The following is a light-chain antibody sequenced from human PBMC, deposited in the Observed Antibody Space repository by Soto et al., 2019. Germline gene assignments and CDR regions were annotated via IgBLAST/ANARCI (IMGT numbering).Light chain of an antibody. J-gene: IGLJ1*01. V-gene: IGLV1-47*01. CDR3: AAWDDSLMGFV. CDR1: SSNIGSNY. CDR2: RNN. Sequence: QSVLTQPPSASGTPGQRVTISCSGGSSNIGSNYVYWYQQLPGTAPKLLLYRNNQRPSGVPGRISGSKSGTSGSLAISGLRSDDEADYYCAAWDDSLMGFVFGTGTKLTVL.